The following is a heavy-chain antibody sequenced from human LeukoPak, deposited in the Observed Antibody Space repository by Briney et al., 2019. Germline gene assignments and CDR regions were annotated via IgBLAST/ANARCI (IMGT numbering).Heavy chain of an antibody. CDR1: GFSLSTGGVG. CDR3: AHLCGYGSGEGAFDI. V-gene: IGHV2-5*02. D-gene: IGHD3-10*01. Sequence: SGPTLVNPTQPLTLTCTFSGFSLSTGGVGGGWIRQPPEKALEWLALIYWDDDKRYSPSLKSRLTITKDTSKNQVVLTMTNMDPVDTATYYCAHLCGYGSGEGAFDIWGQGTMVTVSS. J-gene: IGHJ3*02. CDR2: IYWDDDK.